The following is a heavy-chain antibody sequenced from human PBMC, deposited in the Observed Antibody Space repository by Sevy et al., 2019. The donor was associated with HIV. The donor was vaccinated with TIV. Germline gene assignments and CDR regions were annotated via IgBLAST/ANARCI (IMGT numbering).Heavy chain of an antibody. Sequence: GGSLRLSCAASGFTFSDYYMSWIRQAPGKGLELVAYIGSRGTTIYYADSVRGRFTISRDNAKNSLYLQINSLRAEYTAVYYCARGRDDLGAFDVWGQGTMVTVSS. CDR1: GFTFSDYY. J-gene: IGHJ3*01. CDR2: IGSRGTTI. V-gene: IGHV3-11*01. D-gene: IGHD1-1*01. CDR3: ARGRDDLGAFDV.